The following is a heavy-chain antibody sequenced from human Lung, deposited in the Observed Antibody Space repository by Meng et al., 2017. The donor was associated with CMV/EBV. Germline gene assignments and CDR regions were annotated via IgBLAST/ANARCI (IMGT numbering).Heavy chain of an antibody. D-gene: IGHD2/OR15-2a*01. V-gene: IGHV3-9*01. CDR1: GFIFDDYA. CDR2: ISWNSGSI. J-gene: IGHJ4*02. Sequence: GGSXRLXCAASGFIFDDYAMHWVRQAPGKGLEWVSGISWNSGSIGYAASVKGRFTVSRDNAKNSLYLQMNSLRAEDTALYYCAKDISFSSLGFFDYWCQGTLVTVSS. CDR3: AKDISFSSLGFFDY.